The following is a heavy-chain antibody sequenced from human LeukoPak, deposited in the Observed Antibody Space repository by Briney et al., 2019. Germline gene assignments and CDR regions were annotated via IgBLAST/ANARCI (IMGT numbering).Heavy chain of an antibody. Sequence: SETLSLTCTVSGGSITSNNYSWGWLRQPPLKGLEWIGTIHYSGTIYYNPSLKSRVTISGDTSKNQFSLKLNSVTAADTAVYYCARISAIVRATGVWGQGTLVTVSS. CDR2: IHYSGTI. CDR1: GGSITSNNYS. D-gene: IGHD1-26*01. V-gene: IGHV4-39*01. J-gene: IGHJ4*02. CDR3: ARISAIVRATGV.